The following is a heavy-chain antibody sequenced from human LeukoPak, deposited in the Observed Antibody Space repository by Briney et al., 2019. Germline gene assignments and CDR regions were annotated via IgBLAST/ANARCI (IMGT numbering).Heavy chain of an antibody. CDR2: ISGSGGST. D-gene: IGHD3-3*01. CDR1: GFTFRSYA. J-gene: IGHJ4*02. Sequence: PGGSLRLSCAASGFTFRSYAMSWVRQAPGKGLEWVSAISGSGGSTYYADSVKGRFTISRDNSKNTLYLQMNSLRAEDTAVYYCAKDQTIFGVVSPFDYWGQGTLVTVSS. CDR3: AKDQTIFGVVSPFDY. V-gene: IGHV3-23*01.